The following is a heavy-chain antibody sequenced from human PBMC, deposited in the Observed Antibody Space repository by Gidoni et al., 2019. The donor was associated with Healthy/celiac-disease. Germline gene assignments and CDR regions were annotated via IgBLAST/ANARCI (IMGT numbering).Heavy chain of an antibody. CDR3: ARGDIVVVPAAPPTHYGMDV. V-gene: IGHV3-11*05. D-gene: IGHD2-2*01. J-gene: IGHJ6*02. Sequence: QVQLVESGGGLVKPGGSLRLSCAASGFTFSDYYLSWIRQAPGKGLEWVSYISSSSSYTNYADSVKGRFTISRDNAKNSLYLQMNSLRAEDTAVYYCARGDIVVVPAAPPTHYGMDVWGQGTTVTVSS. CDR1: GFTFSDYY. CDR2: ISSSSSYT.